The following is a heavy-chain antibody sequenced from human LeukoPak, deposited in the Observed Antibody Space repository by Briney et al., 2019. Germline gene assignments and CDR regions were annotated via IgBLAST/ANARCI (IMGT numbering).Heavy chain of an antibody. D-gene: IGHD5-24*01. J-gene: IGHJ1*01. CDR3: ARDRAWDDGYNSRYFQH. CDR2: IKQDGSKK. V-gene: IGHV3-7*03. CDR1: EFTFSNYW. Sequence: GGSLRLSCAASEFTFSNYWMSWVRQAPGKGLEWVANIKQDGSKKYYVDSVKGRFTISRDNAKNSLYLQMNSLRAEDTAVYYCARDRAWDDGYNSRYFQHWGQGTLVTVSS.